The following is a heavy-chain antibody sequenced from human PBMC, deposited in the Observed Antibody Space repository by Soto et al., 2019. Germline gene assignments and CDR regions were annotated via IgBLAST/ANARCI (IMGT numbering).Heavy chain of an antibody. D-gene: IGHD3-3*01. CDR2: IYYSGST. CDR3: SRGVDYDFWSGYSTHDYYYYGMDV. J-gene: IGHJ6*02. V-gene: IGHV4-59*01. CDR1: GGSISSYY. Sequence: SETLSLTCTVSGGSISSYYWSWIRQPPGKGLEWIGYIYYSGSTNYNPSIKSRVTISVDTSNNLFFLKLSSLTAAVTAVYYCSRGVDYDFWSGYSTHDYYYYGMDVWGQGTTVT.